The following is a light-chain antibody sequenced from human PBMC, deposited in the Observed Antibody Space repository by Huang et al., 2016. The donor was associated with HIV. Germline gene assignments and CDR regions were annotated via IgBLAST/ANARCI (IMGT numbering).Light chain of an antibody. CDR1: QTINTH. V-gene: IGKV1-39*01. CDR3: QQSFTSPIT. Sequence: DIQMTQSPSSLSASVGDRVRITCRASQTINTHLNWYQHKAGEAPKLLFYAASRWQSGLPSRFSGSGSGTEFTLTISSLEPEDVGTYYCQQSFTSPITFGPGTRLHIK. CDR2: AAS. J-gene: IGKJ3*01.